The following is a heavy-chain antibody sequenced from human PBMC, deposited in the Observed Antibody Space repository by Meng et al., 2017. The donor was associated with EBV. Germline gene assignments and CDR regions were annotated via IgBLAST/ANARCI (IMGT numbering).Heavy chain of an antibody. V-gene: IGHV1-69*01. Sequence: QVQLGPSAAEGKKPGSSVKVPCKTSGGPFRYYAISWVRQAPGQGLEWLGGFLPRLGAPNYAQKFHGRVKITADESTSTHYMDLSSLRSEDTAIYYCASESGRGYTPDYWGQGTLVTVSS. CDR3: ASESGRGYTPDY. D-gene: IGHD3-10*01. CDR1: GGPFRYYA. J-gene: IGHJ4*02. CDR2: FLPRLGAP.